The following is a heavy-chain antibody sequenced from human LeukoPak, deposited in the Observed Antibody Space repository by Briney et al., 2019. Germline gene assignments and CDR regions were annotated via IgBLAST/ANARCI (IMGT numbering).Heavy chain of an antibody. Sequence: GGSLRLSCAASGFTLSSYAMSWVRQAPGKGLEWVSAISGSGGSTYYADSVKGRFTISRDNSKNTLYLQMNSLRAEDTAVYYCAKAPRVRVYFDYWGQGTLVTVSS. CDR2: ISGSGGST. J-gene: IGHJ4*02. D-gene: IGHD1-1*01. CDR1: GFTLSSYA. V-gene: IGHV3-23*01. CDR3: AKAPRVRVYFDY.